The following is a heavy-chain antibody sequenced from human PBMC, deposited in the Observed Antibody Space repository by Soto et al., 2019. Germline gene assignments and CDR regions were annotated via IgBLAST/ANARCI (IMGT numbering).Heavy chain of an antibody. CDR3: AKDRYCSSYSCQTFDH. V-gene: IGHV3-23*01. J-gene: IGHJ4*02. CDR2: ISGRVETT. D-gene: IGHD2-15*01. Sequence: PGGSLRLSCVASGFSFDDYAMSWVRQAPGKGLEWVAVISGRVETTYYAASVRGRFTASRDNSKNALYLYMNSLTAEDTAVYYCAKDRYCSSYSCQTFDHWGQGTLVTVSS. CDR1: GFSFDDYA.